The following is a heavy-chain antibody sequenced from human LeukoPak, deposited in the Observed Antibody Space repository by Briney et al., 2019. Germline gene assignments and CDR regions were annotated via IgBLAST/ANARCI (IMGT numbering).Heavy chain of an antibody. V-gene: IGHV4-34*01. CDR1: GGSFSGYY. CDR2: INHSGST. J-gene: IGHJ5*02. CDR3: AREIARTTRSFDP. Sequence: SETLSLTCAVYGGSFSGYYWSWIRQPPGKGLEWIGEINHSGSTNYNPALKSQGTISIDTYKNQCSLRLSSVTPADTAVFYCAREIARTTRSFDPWGQGNLVTVSS. D-gene: IGHD1-7*01.